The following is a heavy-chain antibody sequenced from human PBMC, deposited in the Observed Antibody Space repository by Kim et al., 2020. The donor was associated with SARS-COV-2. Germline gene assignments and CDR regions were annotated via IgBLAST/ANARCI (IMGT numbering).Heavy chain of an antibody. D-gene: IGHD6-19*01. CDR3: ARVVYSSGWYFFDY. V-gene: IGHV3-64*02. Sequence: GGFLRLSCAASGFSFSTYAIHWVRQTPGKGLEYVSAISTDGAMTKYADSVKGRFTVSRDNSKNTLYLQMGSLRPEDTAVYYCARVVYSSGWYFFDYWGQGTQVTVSS. J-gene: IGHJ4*02. CDR1: GFSFSTYA. CDR2: ISTDGAMT.